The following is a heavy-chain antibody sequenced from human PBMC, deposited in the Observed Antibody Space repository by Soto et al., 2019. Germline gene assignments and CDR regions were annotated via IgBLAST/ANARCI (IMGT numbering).Heavy chain of an antibody. Sequence: QVQLVESGGGVVQPGRSLRLSCAASGFTFSSYAMHWVRQAPGKGLEWVAVISYDGSNKYYADSVKGRFTISRDNSKNTLYLQMNSLRAEDTAVYYCACTVTGAFDIWGQGTMVTVSS. V-gene: IGHV3-30-3*01. J-gene: IGHJ3*02. CDR1: GFTFSSYA. CDR3: ACTVTGAFDI. CDR2: ISYDGSNK. D-gene: IGHD4-17*01.